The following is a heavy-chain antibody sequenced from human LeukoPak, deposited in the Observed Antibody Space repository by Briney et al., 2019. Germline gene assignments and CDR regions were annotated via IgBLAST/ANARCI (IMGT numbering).Heavy chain of an antibody. J-gene: IGHJ6*02. V-gene: IGHV4-59*01. Sequence: SETLSLTCTVSGGSINGYYWTWIRQPPGKGLEWIGYIYNIGSTDYNPSLKSRVTISVDTSKTQFSLKLSSVTAADTAVYYCARETRYNYGRYGMDVWGQGTTVTASS. CDR3: ARETRYNYGRYGMDV. CDR1: GGSINGYY. D-gene: IGHD5-18*01. CDR2: IYNIGST.